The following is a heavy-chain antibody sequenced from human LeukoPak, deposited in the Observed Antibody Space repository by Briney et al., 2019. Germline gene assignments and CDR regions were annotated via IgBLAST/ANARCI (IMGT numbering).Heavy chain of an antibody. D-gene: IGHD2-15*01. CDR2: IYYSGST. J-gene: IGHJ3*02. Sequence: SETLSLTCTVSGGSISSSSYYWGWIRQPPGKGLEWTGSIYYSGSTYYNPSLKSRVTISVDTSKNQFSLKLSSVTAADTAVYYCASLGYCSGGSCYSYAFDIWGQGTMVTVSS. CDR1: GGSISSSSYY. V-gene: IGHV4-39*01. CDR3: ASLGYCSGGSCYSYAFDI.